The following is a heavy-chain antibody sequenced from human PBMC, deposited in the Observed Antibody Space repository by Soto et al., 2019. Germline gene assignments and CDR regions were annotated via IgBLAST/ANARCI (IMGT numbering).Heavy chain of an antibody. CDR1: GGSISPYY. CDR2: IYYSGST. CDR3: ARADVEVLRYFDWLSYCFDY. V-gene: IGHV4-59*01. J-gene: IGHJ4*02. Sequence: SETLSLTCTVSGGSISPYYWTWIRQPPGKGLELIGYIYYSGSTNYNPSLKSRVTISVDTSKNQFSLKLSSVTAADTAVYYCARADVEVLRYFDWLSYCFDYWGQGTLVTVSS. D-gene: IGHD3-9*01.